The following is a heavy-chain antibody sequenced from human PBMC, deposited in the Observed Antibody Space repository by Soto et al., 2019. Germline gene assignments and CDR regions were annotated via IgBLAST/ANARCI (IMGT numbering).Heavy chain of an antibody. V-gene: IGHV1-18*01. J-gene: IGHJ4*02. Sequence: QVQLVQSGAEVKKPGASVKVSCRASGYTFTSYGITWVRQAPGQALEWMGWISGDNGKTNYAQKLKGSVTMTTDTSTNTAYMELRSLRSDDTAVYYCARMIPHEPKYYFDYWGQGTLVTVSS. CDR2: ISGDNGKT. D-gene: IGHD3-16*01. CDR3: ARMIPHEPKYYFDY. CDR1: GYTFTSYG.